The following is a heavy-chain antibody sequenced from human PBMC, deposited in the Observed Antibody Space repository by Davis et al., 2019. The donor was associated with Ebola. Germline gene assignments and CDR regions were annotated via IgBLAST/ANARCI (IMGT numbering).Heavy chain of an antibody. V-gene: IGHV3-23*01. J-gene: IGHJ5*02. CDR2: ISGSGGNT. D-gene: IGHD2-15*01. CDR3: ATSPGYCSSSSCQPLTWYDP. Sequence: GESLKISCAASGFTFSSYSMNWVRQAPGKGLDWVSGISGSGGNTYYAEAVRGRFTISRDNSKNTLYLQMNSLRAEDTAVYYCATSPGYCSSSSCQPLTWYDPWGQGTLVTVSS. CDR1: GFTFSSYS.